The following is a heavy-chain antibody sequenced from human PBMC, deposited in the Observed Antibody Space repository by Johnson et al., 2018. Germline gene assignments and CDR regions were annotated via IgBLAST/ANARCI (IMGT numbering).Heavy chain of an antibody. CDR3: ARDLAPGYRAPDGAFDI. D-gene: IGHD5-12*01. CDR2: ISSSSSYL. J-gene: IGHJ3*02. CDR1: GFTFSSYS. V-gene: IGHV3-21*01. Sequence: VQLVQSGGGLVKPGGSLRLSCAASGFTFSSYSMNWVRQAPGKGLEWVSSISSSSSYLYYADSVKGRFTISRDNAKNSLYLKMNSLRAEDTAVYYCARDLAPGYRAPDGAFDIWGQGTMVTVSS.